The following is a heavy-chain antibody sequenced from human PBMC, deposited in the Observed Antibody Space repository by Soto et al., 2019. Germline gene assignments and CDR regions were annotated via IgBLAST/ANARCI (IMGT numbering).Heavy chain of an antibody. J-gene: IGHJ6*02. CDR1: GGSISSGGYS. V-gene: IGHV4-30-2*01. CDR2: IYHSGST. D-gene: IGHD7-27*01. CDR3: ARAPSELITGDRVFSYYGMDV. Sequence: TLSLTCAVSGGSISSGGYSWSWIRQPPGKGLEWIGYIYHSGSTYYNPSLKSRVTISVDRSKNQFSLKLSSVTAADTAVYYCARAPSELITGDRVFSYYGMDVWGQGITVTGSS.